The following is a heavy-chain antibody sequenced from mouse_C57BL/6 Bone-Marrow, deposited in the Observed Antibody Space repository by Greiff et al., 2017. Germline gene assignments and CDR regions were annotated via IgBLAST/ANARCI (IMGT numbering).Heavy chain of an antibody. CDR1: GFTFSDYY. D-gene: IGHD2-12*01. CDR3: ARDHGCPYDFDY. V-gene: IGHV5-16*01. CDR2: INYDGSST. J-gene: IGHJ2*01. Sequence: EVKLVESEGGLVQPGSSMKLSCTASGFTFSDYYMAWVRQVPEKGLEWVANINYDGSSTYYLASLKSRFIISRDNAKNILYLQMSSLKSEDTATYYCARDHGCPYDFDYWGQGTTLTVSA.